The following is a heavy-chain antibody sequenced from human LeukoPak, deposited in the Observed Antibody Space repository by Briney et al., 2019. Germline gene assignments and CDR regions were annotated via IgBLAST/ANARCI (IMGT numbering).Heavy chain of an antibody. D-gene: IGHD5-12*01. CDR1: GFTFSSYA. CDR3: ARAQRTVAIDY. V-gene: IGHV3-64*02. J-gene: IGHJ4*02. CDR2: ISSSGGST. Sequence: GGSLRLSCAASGFTFSSYAMHWVRQAPGKGLEYVSAISSSGGSTFYADSVKGRFTISRDNSENTLFLQMDSLRAEDMAVYYCARAQRTVAIDYWGQGTLVTVSS.